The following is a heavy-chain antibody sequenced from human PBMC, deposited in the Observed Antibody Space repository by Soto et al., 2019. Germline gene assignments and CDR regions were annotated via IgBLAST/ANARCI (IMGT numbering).Heavy chain of an antibody. Sequence: SLRLSCAASGFTFDDYAMHWVRQAPGKGLEWVSGISWNSGSRTYADSVKGRFTISRDNAKNSLCLQMNSLRAEDTALYYCAKVNSGYSSSWYSPWGQGTLVTVSS. CDR2: ISWNSGSR. CDR3: AKVNSGYSSSWYSP. V-gene: IGHV3-9*01. CDR1: GFTFDDYA. J-gene: IGHJ5*02. D-gene: IGHD6-13*01.